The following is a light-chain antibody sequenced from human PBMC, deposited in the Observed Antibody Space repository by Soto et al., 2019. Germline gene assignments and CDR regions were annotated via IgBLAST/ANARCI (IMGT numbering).Light chain of an antibody. V-gene: IGKV1-39*01. Sequence: IQLTQSPSSLSASVGDRVTIVCRASESISDYLNWYQQKPGKAPKLLIYAASSLQSGVPSRFSGSGSGTDFTLTISSLQPEDFATYYCQQSYSTPYTFGQGTKLEIK. CDR2: AAS. CDR3: QQSYSTPYT. J-gene: IGKJ2*01. CDR1: ESISDY.